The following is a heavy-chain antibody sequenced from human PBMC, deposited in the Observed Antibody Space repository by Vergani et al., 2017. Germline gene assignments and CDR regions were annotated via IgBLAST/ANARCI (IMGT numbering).Heavy chain of an antibody. Sequence: QVQLQQWGAGLLKPSETLSLTCAVHGGSFSGYYWSWIRQPPGKGLEWIGEINHSGSTNYNPSLKSRVTISVDTSKNQFSLKLSSVPAADTAVYYCARGRVRSGIYEYYFDYWGQGTLVTVSS. J-gene: IGHJ4*02. CDR1: GGSFSGYY. CDR2: INHSGST. CDR3: ARGRVRSGIYEYYFDY. D-gene: IGHD1-26*01. V-gene: IGHV4-34*01.